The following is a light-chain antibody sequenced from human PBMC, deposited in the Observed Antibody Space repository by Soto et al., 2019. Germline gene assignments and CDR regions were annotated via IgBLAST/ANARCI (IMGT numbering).Light chain of an antibody. J-gene: IGKJ3*01. V-gene: IGKV3-15*01. CDR1: PISSN. Sequence: VVTQSPASLSVSPGDRVTISCRAGPISSNLAWHQQRPGQAPRLLIYGASVRATGIPARFSGSESGTEFTLTISSLQSEDFAVYYCQQYNDWPFTFGPGTKVDFK. CDR2: GAS. CDR3: QQYNDWPFT.